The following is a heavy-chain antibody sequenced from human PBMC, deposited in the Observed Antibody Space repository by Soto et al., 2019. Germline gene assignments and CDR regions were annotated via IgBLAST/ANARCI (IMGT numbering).Heavy chain of an antibody. J-gene: IGHJ6*02. V-gene: IGHV1-3*04. Sequence: ASVKVSCKASGYSFTTHAMIWLRQAPGQRPEWMGWINTGNGNTRYSPKFQGRVNITRDTSANTAYMELSSLKSEDTAVYYCARGEQLYHYYYGMDVWGQGSTVTVSS. CDR1: GYSFTTHA. CDR3: ARGEQLYHYYYGMDV. CDR2: INTGNGNT.